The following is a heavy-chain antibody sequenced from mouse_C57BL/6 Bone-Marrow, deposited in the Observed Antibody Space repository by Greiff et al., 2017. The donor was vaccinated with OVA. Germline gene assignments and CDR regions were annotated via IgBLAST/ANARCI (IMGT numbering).Heavy chain of an antibody. D-gene: IGHD3-2*02. J-gene: IGHJ3*01. V-gene: IGHV1-54*01. CDR2: INPGSGGT. CDR1: GYAFTNYL. CDR3: ASHSSCYSAWFAY. Sequence: VQLQQSGAELVRPGPSVKVSCKASGYAFTNYLIEWVKQRPGQGLEWIGVINPGSGGTNYNEKFKGKATLTADKSSSTAYMQLSSLSSEDSAFYFCASHSSCYSAWFAYWGQGTLVTVSA.